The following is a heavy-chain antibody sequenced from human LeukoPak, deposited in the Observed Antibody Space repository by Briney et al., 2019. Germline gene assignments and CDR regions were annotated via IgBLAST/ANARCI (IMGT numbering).Heavy chain of an antibody. V-gene: IGHV4-4*02. CDR1: GGSILSTNW. CDR3: ARESGAFSPFGF. D-gene: IGHD1-26*01. Sequence: PSGTLSLTCAVSGGSILSTNWWSWVRQPPGKGLERIGEVHLSGASNYNPSLKSRVSMSIDKSRNHLSLELTSVTAADTAIYYCARESGAFSPFGFWGQGTLVTVSS. CDR2: VHLSGAS. J-gene: IGHJ4*02.